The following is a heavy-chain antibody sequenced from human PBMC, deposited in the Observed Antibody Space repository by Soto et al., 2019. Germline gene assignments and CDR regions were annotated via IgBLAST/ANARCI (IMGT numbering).Heavy chain of an antibody. CDR2: ITASGGTT. CDR3: YGGNSNYYYGMDV. D-gene: IGHD2-21*02. CDR1: GFTFSSYS. Sequence: EVKLLESGGGLVQPGGSLRLSCAASGFTFSSYSMSWVRQAPGKGLEWVSHITASGGTTYYADSVKGRFTISRDSSRNTLYLQMNSLRAEDTAVYYCYGGNSNYYYGMDVWGQGTTVTVSS. V-gene: IGHV3-23*01. J-gene: IGHJ6*02.